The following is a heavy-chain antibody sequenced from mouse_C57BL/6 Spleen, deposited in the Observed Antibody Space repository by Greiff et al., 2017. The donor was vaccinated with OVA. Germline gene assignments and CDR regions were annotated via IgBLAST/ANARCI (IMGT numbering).Heavy chain of an antibody. V-gene: IGHV5-4*03. CDR2: ISDGGSYT. CDR1: GFTFSSYA. D-gene: IGHD2-1*01. Sequence: EVKLVESGGGLVKPGGSLKLSCAASGFTFSSYAMSWVRQTPEKRLEWVATISDGGSYTYYPDNVKGRFTISSDNAKNNLYLQMSHLKSEDTAMYYCARGKDYGNYPSYFDYWGQGTTLTVSS. J-gene: IGHJ2*01. CDR3: ARGKDYGNYPSYFDY.